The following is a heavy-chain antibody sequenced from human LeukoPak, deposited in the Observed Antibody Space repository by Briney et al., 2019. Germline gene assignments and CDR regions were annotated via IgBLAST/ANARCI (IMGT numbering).Heavy chain of an antibody. Sequence: PSETLSLTCTVSGGSISSYYWSWIRQPPGKGLEWIGYIYYSGSTNYNPSLKSRVTISVDTSKNQFSLKLSSVTAADTAVYYCARERLGGGAFDIWGQGTMVTVSS. J-gene: IGHJ3*02. V-gene: IGHV4-59*01. CDR1: GGSISSYY. CDR2: IYYSGST. D-gene: IGHD2-15*01. CDR3: ARERLGGGAFDI.